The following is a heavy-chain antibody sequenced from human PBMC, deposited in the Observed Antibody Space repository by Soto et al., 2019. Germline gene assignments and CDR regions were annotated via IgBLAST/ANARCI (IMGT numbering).Heavy chain of an antibody. D-gene: IGHD1-26*01. V-gene: IGHV3-15*07. J-gene: IGHJ6*04. CDR3: TAGIVGDANGMDG. CDR1: GFTFTDAS. Sequence: EVQLVESGGDLVKPGGSLRLSCAASGFTFTDASMNWVRQSPGKGLEWVGRIKGKRHGGTTDYAAHGKGRFTIARDDSKNKLYMQMNNLKTEGPAVYYCTAGIVGDANGMDGWGKGNTVNVSS. CDR2: IKGKRHGGTT.